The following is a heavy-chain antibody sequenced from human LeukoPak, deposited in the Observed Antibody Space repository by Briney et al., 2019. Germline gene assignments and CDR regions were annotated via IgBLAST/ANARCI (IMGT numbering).Heavy chain of an antibody. D-gene: IGHD6-6*01. CDR3: AKSIRAYSSSSVFDY. CDR2: ISSSSSTI. J-gene: IGHJ4*02. CDR1: GFTFSSYS. V-gene: IGHV3-48*01. Sequence: GGSLRLSCAASGFTFSSYSMNWVRQAPGKGLEWVSYISSSSSTIYYADSVKGRFTISRDNAKNSLYLQMNSLRAEDAALYYCAKSIRAYSSSSVFDYWGQGTLVTVSS.